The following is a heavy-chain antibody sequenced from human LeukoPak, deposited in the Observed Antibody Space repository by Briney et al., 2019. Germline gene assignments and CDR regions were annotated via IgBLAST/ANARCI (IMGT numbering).Heavy chain of an antibody. V-gene: IGHV4-39*01. CDR3: ARHAIAVAGLDY. D-gene: IGHD6-19*01. CDR2: IYYSGST. CDR1: GGSNSSSSYY. Sequence: PSETLSLTCTVSGGSNSSSSYYWGWIRQPPGKGLEWIGSIYYSGSTYYNPSLKSRVTISVDTSKNQFSLKLSSVTAADTAVYYCARHAIAVAGLDYWGQGTLVTVSS. J-gene: IGHJ4*02.